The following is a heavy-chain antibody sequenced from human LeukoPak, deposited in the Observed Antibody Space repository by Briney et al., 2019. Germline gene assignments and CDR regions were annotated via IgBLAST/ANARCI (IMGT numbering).Heavy chain of an antibody. Sequence: GGSLRLSCAASGFTFSSYSMNWVRQAPGKGLEWASSISSSSYIYYADSVKGRFTISRDNAKNSLYLQMNSLRAEDTAVYYCARAPVQLERLVAFDIWGQGTMVTVSS. D-gene: IGHD1-1*01. CDR1: GFTFSSYS. CDR3: ARAPVQLERLVAFDI. J-gene: IGHJ3*02. V-gene: IGHV3-21*01. CDR2: ISSSSYI.